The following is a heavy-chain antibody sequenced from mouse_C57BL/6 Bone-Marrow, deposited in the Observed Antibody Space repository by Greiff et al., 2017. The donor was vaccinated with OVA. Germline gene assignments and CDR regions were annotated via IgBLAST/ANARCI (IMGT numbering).Heavy chain of an antibody. Sequence: QVQLQQPGAELVMPGASVKLSCKASGYTFTSYWMHWVKQRPGQGLEWIGEIDPSDSYTNSNQKFKGKSTLTVDKSASTAYMQLSSLTSEDSAVYDGAVIYYLPFDYWGQGTTLTVSS. CDR1: GYTFTSYW. D-gene: IGHD1-1*01. CDR3: AVIYYLPFDY. J-gene: IGHJ2*01. CDR2: IDPSDSYT. V-gene: IGHV1-69*01.